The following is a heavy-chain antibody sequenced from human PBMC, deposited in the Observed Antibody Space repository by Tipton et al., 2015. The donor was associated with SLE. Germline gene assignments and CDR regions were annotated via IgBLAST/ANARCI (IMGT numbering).Heavy chain of an antibody. V-gene: IGHV4-39*07. CDR2: INHSGST. CDR1: GGSISSSSYY. Sequence: TLSLTCTVSGGSISSSSYYWGWIRQPPGKGLEWIGEINHSGSTNYNPSLKSRVTISVDTSKNQFSLKLSSVTAADTAVYYCARFCYYDSSGYFDYWGQGTLGTVSS. CDR3: ARFCYYDSSGYFDY. J-gene: IGHJ4*02. D-gene: IGHD3-22*01.